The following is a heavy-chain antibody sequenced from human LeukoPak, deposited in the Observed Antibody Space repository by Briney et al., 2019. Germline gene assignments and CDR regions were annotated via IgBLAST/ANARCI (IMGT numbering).Heavy chain of an antibody. CDR1: GGSMTSSTYY. J-gene: IGHJ3*01. V-gene: IGHV4-39*01. Sequence: PSETLSLTCTASGGSMTSSTYYWGWIRQPPGKGLEWIGSIYYNGRTYYNPSLKSRVAISVDTSKNQFSLNLNSVTAADTAVYYCARPRIVGAIDAFDVWGQGTVVSVSS. D-gene: IGHD1-26*01. CDR2: IYYNGRT. CDR3: ARPRIVGAIDAFDV.